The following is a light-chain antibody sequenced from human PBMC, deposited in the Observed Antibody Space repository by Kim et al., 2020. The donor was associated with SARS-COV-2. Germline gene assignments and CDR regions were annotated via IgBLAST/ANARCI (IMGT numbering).Light chain of an antibody. CDR1: QDISSY. CDR3: QQLSSYPRT. Sequence: DILLTQSPSFLSASVGDRVAITCRASQDISSYLAWYQQKPGMAPKLLIYAASTLQTGVPSRFSGSESGTEFTLTISSLQPEDFAAYYCQQLSSYPRTFGGGPKLEI. CDR2: AAS. J-gene: IGKJ4*01. V-gene: IGKV1-9*01.